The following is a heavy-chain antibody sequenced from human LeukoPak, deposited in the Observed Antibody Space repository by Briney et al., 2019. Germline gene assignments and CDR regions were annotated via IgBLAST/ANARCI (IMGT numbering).Heavy chain of an antibody. Sequence: PSETLSLTCTVSGGSISSGDYYWSWIRQPPGKGLEWIGYIYYSGSTYYNPSLKSRVTISVDTSKNQFSLKLSSVTAADTAVYYCARGTYYDSSGDSFDYWGQGTLVTVSS. CDR2: IYYSGST. V-gene: IGHV4-30-4*01. D-gene: IGHD3-22*01. CDR3: ARGTYYDSSGDSFDY. CDR1: GGSISSGDYY. J-gene: IGHJ4*02.